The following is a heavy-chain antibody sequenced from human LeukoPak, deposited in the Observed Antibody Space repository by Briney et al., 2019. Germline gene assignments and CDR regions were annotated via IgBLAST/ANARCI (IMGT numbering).Heavy chain of an antibody. D-gene: IGHD2/OR15-2a*01. CDR2: ISYDESNK. V-gene: IGHV3-30*03. CDR3: ARNMGDY. Sequence: GGSLRLSCAASGFTFTIYGMYWVRQAPGKGLEWVAMISYDESNKYYTDSVKGRFTISRDNSKNTLYLQMNSLRAEDTAVYYCARNMGDYWGQGTLVTVSS. J-gene: IGHJ4*02. CDR1: GFTFTIYG.